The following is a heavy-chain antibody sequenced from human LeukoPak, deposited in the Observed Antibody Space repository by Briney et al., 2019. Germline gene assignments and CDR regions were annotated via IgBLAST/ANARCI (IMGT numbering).Heavy chain of an antibody. CDR3: ARVVSGWAFDI. V-gene: IGHV1-46*01. J-gene: IGHJ3*02. CDR1: VYTFTSYY. CDR2: INPSGGST. Sequence: ASVRDSCKASVYTFTSYYMHWVRQAPGQGLEWMGIINPSGGSTSYAQKFQGRVTMTRDTSTSTVYMELSSLRSEDTAVYYCARVVSGWAFDIWGQGTMVTVSS. D-gene: IGHD3-10*01.